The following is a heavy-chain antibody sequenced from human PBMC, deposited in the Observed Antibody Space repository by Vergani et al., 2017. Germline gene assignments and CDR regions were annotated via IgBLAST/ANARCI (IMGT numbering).Heavy chain of an antibody. V-gene: IGHV3-23*04. D-gene: IGHD6-13*01. J-gene: IGHJ4*02. CDR3: ANSPLSIAAVRMYYFDY. CDR2: ISGSGGST. Sequence: GQLVESGGGIVQPGRSLTLSCVASRSTFKTYGMHWVRQAPGKGLEWVSAISGSGGSTYYADSVKGRFTISRDNSKNTLYLQMNSLRAEDTAVYYCANSPLSIAAVRMYYFDYWGQGTLVTVSS. CDR1: RSTFKTYG.